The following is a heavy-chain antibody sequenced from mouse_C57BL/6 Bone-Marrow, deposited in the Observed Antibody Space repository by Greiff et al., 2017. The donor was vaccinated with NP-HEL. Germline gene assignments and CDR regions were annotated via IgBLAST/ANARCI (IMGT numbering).Heavy chain of an antibody. Sequence: EVQLQQSGPVLVKPGASVKMSCKASGYTFTDYYMNWVKQSHGKSLEWIGVINPYNGGTSYNQKFKGKATLTVDKSSSTAYMELNSLTSEDSAVYYCARGVDGSSHAMDYWGQGTSVTVSS. J-gene: IGHJ4*01. D-gene: IGHD1-1*01. CDR1: GYTFTDYY. V-gene: IGHV1-19*01. CDR3: ARGVDGSSHAMDY. CDR2: INPYNGGT.